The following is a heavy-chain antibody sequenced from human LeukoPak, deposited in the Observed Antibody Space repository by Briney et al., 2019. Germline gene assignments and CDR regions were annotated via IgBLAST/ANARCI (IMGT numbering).Heavy chain of an antibody. CDR2: INAGNGNA. D-gene: IGHD2-2*01. Sequence: GASVKVSCKASGYTFTSYAMHWVRQAPGQRLEWMGWINAGNGNAKYSQKFQGRVTITRDTSASTAYMELSSLRSEDTAVYYCARGCGSPSCPYYFDYWGQGTLVTVSS. CDR3: ARGCGSPSCPYYFDY. V-gene: IGHV1-3*01. J-gene: IGHJ4*02. CDR1: GYTFTSYA.